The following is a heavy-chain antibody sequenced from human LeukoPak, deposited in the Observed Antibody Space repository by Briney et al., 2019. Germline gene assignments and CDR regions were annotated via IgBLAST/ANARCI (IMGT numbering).Heavy chain of an antibody. J-gene: IGHJ4*02. CDR1: GGTFSSFA. Sequence: GASVKVSCKASGGTFSSFAISWVRQAPGQGLEWMGGIIPIFGTANYAQKFKGRVTITTDESTSRAYMELSSLRSEDTAVYYCAREYCGSNCYQYYWGQETLVTVSS. CDR3: AREYCGSNCYQYY. V-gene: IGHV1-69*05. CDR2: IIPIFGTA. D-gene: IGHD2-21*02.